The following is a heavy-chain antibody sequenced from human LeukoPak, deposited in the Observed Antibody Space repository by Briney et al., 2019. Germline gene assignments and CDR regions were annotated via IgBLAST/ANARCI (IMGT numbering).Heavy chain of an antibody. CDR1: GGSISSSSYY. D-gene: IGHD3-10*01. Sequence: PSETLSLTCTVSGGSISSSSYYWGWIRQPPGKGLEWIGSIYYSGNTDYNPSLKSRVTMSIHTSNNQFSLKLTSVSALDTAVYYCVGGGSYYWAPDYWGQGTLVTVSS. CDR3: VGGGSYYWAPDY. V-gene: IGHV4-39*07. J-gene: IGHJ4*02. CDR2: IYYSGNT.